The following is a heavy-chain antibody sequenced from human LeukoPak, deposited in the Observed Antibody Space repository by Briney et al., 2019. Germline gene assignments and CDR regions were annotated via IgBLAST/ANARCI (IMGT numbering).Heavy chain of an antibody. V-gene: IGHV3-15*01. J-gene: IGHJ4*02. CDR3: TAGSGSYYKCYFDY. Sequence: SGGSLRLFCAASGLTFSNAWMSWVRQAPGKGLEWVGRIKSKTDGGTTDYAAPVKGRFTISRDDSKNTLYLQMNSLKTEDTAVYYCTAGSGSYYKCYFDYWGQGTLVTVSP. CDR2: IKSKTDGGTT. D-gene: IGHD3-10*01. CDR1: GLTFSNAW.